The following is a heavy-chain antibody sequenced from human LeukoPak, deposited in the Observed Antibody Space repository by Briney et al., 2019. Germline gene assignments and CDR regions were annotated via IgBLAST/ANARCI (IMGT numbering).Heavy chain of an antibody. CDR1: GGAIISYY. CDR3: ARLKFYDSTGYSPGYYMDV. J-gene: IGHJ6*03. D-gene: IGHD3-22*01. V-gene: IGHV4-4*07. Sequence: SETLSLTCSVSGGAIISYYWSWIRQPAGKGPEWIGRIYPTGNTDYNPSLKTRVTMSTDLSKKQFSLRLRSVTAADTAVYYCARLKFYDSTGYSPGYYMDVWGKGTAVSVSS. CDR2: IYPTGNT.